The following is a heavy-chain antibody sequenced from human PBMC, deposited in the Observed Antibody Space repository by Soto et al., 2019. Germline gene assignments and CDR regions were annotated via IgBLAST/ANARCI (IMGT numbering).Heavy chain of an antibody. CDR3: AKPIMITFGGVIVSEGGAFDI. CDR2: ISYDGSNK. CDR1: GFTFSSYG. J-gene: IGHJ3*02. V-gene: IGHV3-30*18. Sequence: QVQLVESGGGVVQPGRSLRLSCAASGFTFSSYGMHWVRQAPGKGLEWVAVISYDGSNKYYADSVKGRFTISRDNSKNQLYLQMNVLRAEDTAVYYCAKPIMITFGGVIVSEGGAFDIWGQGTMVTVSS. D-gene: IGHD3-16*02.